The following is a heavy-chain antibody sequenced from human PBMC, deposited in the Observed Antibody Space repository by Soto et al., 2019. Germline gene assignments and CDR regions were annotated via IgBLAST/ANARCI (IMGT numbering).Heavy chain of an antibody. D-gene: IGHD7-27*01. V-gene: IGHV4-30-4*01. CDR1: GGSISSGDYY. CDR3: ARVENWGSRWFDP. CDR2: IYYSGST. J-gene: IGHJ5*02. Sequence: KSSATLSLTCTVSGGSISSGDYYWIWIRQPPGKGLEWIGYIYYSGSTYYNPSLKSRVTISVDTSKNQFSLKLSSVTAADTAVYYCARVENWGSRWFDPWGQGTLVTVSS.